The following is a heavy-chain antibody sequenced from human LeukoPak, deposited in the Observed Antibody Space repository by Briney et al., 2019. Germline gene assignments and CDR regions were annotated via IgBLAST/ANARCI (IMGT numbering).Heavy chain of an antibody. CDR2: INHTGST. V-gene: IGHV4-34*01. CDR3: ARDGLKGSSSWFDY. D-gene: IGHD6-13*01. CDR1: GGSFSGYY. J-gene: IGHJ4*02. Sequence: SETLSLTCAGYGGSFSGYYWSWIRQSPGKGLEWIGEINHTGSTIYNPSLKSRVIISVDRSKNQFSLKLSSVTAADTAVYYCARDGLKGSSSWFDYWGQGTLVTVSS.